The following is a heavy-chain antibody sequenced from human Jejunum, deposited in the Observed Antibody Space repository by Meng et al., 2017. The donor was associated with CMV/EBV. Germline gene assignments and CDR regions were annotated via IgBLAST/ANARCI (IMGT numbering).Heavy chain of an antibody. CDR3: GRKKPANGMDV. D-gene: IGHD2-15*01. V-gene: IGHV3-13*01. CDR1: GFTLSSYA. Sequence: CAPSGFTLSSYAMHWVRQATGKGPEWVSGIGSAGDTHYADSVKGRFTISRENAKNSLYLKMNSVRAGDTAVYYCGRKKPANGMDVWGQGTTVTVSS. CDR2: IGSAGDT. J-gene: IGHJ6*02.